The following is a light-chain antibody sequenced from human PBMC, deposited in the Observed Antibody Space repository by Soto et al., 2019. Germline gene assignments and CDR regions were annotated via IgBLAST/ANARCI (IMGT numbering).Light chain of an antibody. CDR1: QSIANY. CDR2: AAS. Sequence: DILMTQSPSSLSASVGDRVTITCRASQSIANYLNWYQQKPGRPPKLLIYAASSLQSGVPSRFSGRGSGTDFTLIISSLQPEDFATYYCQQSYDIPAFGQGTKLDIK. J-gene: IGKJ2*01. CDR3: QQSYDIPA. V-gene: IGKV1-39*01.